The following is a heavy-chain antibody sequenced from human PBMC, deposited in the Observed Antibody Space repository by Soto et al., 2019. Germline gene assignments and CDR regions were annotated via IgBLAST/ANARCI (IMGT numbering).Heavy chain of an antibody. Sequence: SETLSLTCTVSGGSISSYYWSWIRQPPGKGLEWIGYIYYSGSTNYNPSLKSRVTISVDTSKNQFSLKLSSVTAADTAVYYCARLDSLINIAAAGTFDYWGQGTLVTVSS. CDR3: ARLDSLINIAAAGTFDY. CDR2: IYYSGST. V-gene: IGHV4-59*08. J-gene: IGHJ4*02. CDR1: GGSISSYY. D-gene: IGHD6-13*01.